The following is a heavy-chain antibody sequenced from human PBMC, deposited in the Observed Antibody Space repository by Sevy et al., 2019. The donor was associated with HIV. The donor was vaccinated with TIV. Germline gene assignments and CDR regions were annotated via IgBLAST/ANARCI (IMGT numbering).Heavy chain of an antibody. J-gene: IGHJ5*02. CDR1: GYTFASYG. CDR3: ARGISGVATRWVWFDP. Sequence: ASVKVSCKASGYTFASYGITWVRQAPGQGLEWMGWISNFNSNRKSAQKFQDRLTLTTDTSTSTAFMELTSLRTDDTAVYYCARGISGVATRWVWFDPWGQGTPVTVSS. V-gene: IGHV1-18*01. D-gene: IGHD5-12*01. CDR2: ISNFNSNR.